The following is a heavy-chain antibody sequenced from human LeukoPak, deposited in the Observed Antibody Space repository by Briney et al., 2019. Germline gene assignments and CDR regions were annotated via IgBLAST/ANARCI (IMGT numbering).Heavy chain of an antibody. CDR2: IYSSGST. CDR3: SRHGHSTAYYGMDV. Sequence: SETLSLTCTVSGGSISTYYGSWIRQPPGKGLEWIGYIYSSGSTNYNPSLESRVTMSVDTSKHQFSLKLTSVTAADTAVYYCSRHGHSTAYYGMDVWGQGTTVTVSS. J-gene: IGHJ6*02. V-gene: IGHV4-59*08. D-gene: IGHD2-2*01. CDR1: GGSISTYY.